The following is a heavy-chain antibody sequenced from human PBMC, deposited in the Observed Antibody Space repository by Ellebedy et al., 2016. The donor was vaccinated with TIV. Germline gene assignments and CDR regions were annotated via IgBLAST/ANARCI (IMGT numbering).Heavy chain of an antibody. Sequence: GGSLRLXCAASGFTFSSYGMHWVRQAPGKGLEWVAVISYDGSNKYYADSVKGRFTISRDNSKNTLYLQMNSLRAEDTAVYYCAKEIPPLAYYYGSGNSDWAFDYWGQGTLVTVSS. D-gene: IGHD3-10*01. CDR3: AKEIPPLAYYYGSGNSDWAFDY. J-gene: IGHJ4*02. CDR1: GFTFSSYG. CDR2: ISYDGSNK. V-gene: IGHV3-30*18.